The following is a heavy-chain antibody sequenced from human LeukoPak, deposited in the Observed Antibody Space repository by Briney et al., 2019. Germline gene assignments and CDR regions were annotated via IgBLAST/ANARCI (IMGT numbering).Heavy chain of an antibody. D-gene: IGHD1-26*01. J-gene: IGHJ4*02. V-gene: IGHV3-48*03. Sequence: GSLRLSCAASGFTFSSYEMNWVRQAPGKGLEWVSYISSSGSTIYYADSVKGRFTISRDNAKNSLYLQMNSLRAEDTAVYYCARIEPSGSRPVDYWGQGTLVTVSS. CDR3: ARIEPSGSRPVDY. CDR1: GFTFSSYE. CDR2: ISSSGSTI.